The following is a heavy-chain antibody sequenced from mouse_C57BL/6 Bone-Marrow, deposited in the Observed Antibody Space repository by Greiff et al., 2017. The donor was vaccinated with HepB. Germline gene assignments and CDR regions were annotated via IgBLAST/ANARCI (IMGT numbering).Heavy chain of an antibody. CDR3: AIRGPYYAMDY. J-gene: IGHJ4*01. V-gene: IGHV1-82*01. Sequence: VHLVESGPELVKPGASVKISCKASGYAFSSSWMNWVKQRPGKGLEWIGRIYPGDGDTNYNGKFKGKATLTADKSSSTAYMQLSSLTSEDSAVYFCAIRGPYYAMDYWGQGTSVTVSS. CDR2: IYPGDGDT. CDR1: GYAFSSSW.